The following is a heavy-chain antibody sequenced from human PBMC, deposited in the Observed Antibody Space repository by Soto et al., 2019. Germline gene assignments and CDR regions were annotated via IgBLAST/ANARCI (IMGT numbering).Heavy chain of an antibody. CDR2: IKQDGSEK. CDR1: GFTFSSYW. J-gene: IGHJ3*02. D-gene: IGHD2-2*01. CDR3: GRFHSSFDFEVVPAVEVVFDI. Sequence: GGSLRLSCAASGFTFSSYWMSWVRQAPGKGLEWVANIKQDGSEKYYVDSVKGRLTISRDNAKNSLYLQMNSLRAEDTAVYYCGRFHSSFDFEVVPAVEVVFDIGGKGTMVTVS. V-gene: IGHV3-7*01.